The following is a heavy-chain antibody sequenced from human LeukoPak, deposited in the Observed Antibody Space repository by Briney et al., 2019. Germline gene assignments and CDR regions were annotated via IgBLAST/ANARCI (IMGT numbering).Heavy chain of an antibody. Sequence: GGSLRLSCAASGFTFSSYAMSWVRQAPGKGLEWVSAISSSGGSTYYADSVKGRFTISRDNSKNTLYLQMNSLRAEDTAVYYCAKEARGYCSGGSCLLDYWGQGTLVTVSS. V-gene: IGHV3-23*01. CDR2: ISSSGGST. D-gene: IGHD2-15*01. J-gene: IGHJ4*02. CDR3: AKEARGYCSGGSCLLDY. CDR1: GFTFSSYA.